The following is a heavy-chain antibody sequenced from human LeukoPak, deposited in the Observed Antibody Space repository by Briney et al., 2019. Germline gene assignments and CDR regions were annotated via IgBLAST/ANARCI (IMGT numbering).Heavy chain of an antibody. V-gene: IGHV4-59*11. CDR1: GGSISSHY. D-gene: IGHD3-22*01. J-gene: IGHJ4*02. Sequence: SETLSLICTVSGGSISSHYWSWIRQPPGKGLEWIGYIYYSGSTNYNPSLKSRVTISVDTSKNQFSLKLSSVTAAGTAVYYCARDGGSGYFYYWGQGTLVTVSS. CDR2: IYYSGST. CDR3: ARDGGSGYFYY.